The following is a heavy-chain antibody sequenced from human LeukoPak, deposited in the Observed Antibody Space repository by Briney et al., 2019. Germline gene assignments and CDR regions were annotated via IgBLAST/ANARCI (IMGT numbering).Heavy chain of an antibody. CDR1: GGTFISYA. Sequence: ASVKVPCKASGGTFISYAISWVRQAPGQGLEWMGGIIPIFGTANYAQKFQGRVTITADESTSTAYMELSSLRSEDTAVYYCARDPAAGTIHDAFDIWGQGTMVTVSS. J-gene: IGHJ3*02. V-gene: IGHV1-69*13. CDR3: ARDPAAGTIHDAFDI. D-gene: IGHD6-13*01. CDR2: IIPIFGTA.